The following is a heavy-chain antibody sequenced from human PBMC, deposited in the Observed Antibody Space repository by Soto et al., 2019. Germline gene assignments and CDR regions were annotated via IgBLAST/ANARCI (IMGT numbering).Heavy chain of an antibody. CDR3: ARRMPAEGTGGVDY. D-gene: IGHD1-1*01. J-gene: IGHJ4*02. Sequence: GSLRLSCAASGFNFRNYAMTWVRQAPGKGLEWVSGMSGSGGRTYYADSVKGRFTVSRDDSQNTLYLQMNSLRVEDTAIYFCARRMPAEGTGGVDYWGQGTLVTVSS. V-gene: IGHV3-23*01. CDR1: GFNFRNYA. CDR2: MSGSGGRT.